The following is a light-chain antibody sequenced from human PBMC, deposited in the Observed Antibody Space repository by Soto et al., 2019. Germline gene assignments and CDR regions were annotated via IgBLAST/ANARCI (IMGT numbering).Light chain of an antibody. CDR2: KAS. J-gene: IGKJ1*01. CDR1: QSISSW. CDR3: QQYNSYPWT. V-gene: IGKV1-5*03. Sequence: DIQMTQSPSTLSASVGDRVTITCRASQSISSWLAWYQQKPGKAPKLLIYKASSLESGGPSRFSGSGSETEFSLTISSLQPDDFATYYCQQYNSYPWTFGQGTKVEFK.